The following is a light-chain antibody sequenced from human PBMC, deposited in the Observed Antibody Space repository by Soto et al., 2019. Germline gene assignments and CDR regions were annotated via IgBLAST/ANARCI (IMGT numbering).Light chain of an antibody. Sequence: EIVLTQFPATLSMSPGDRATLSCRASQTVSSYLAWYQQKPGQAPRLLIYDASSRATGIPARFSGSGSGTDFTLTITSLVHEDFAVYYCQQRSDWPSTFGGGTKVDIK. J-gene: IGKJ4*01. V-gene: IGKV3-11*01. CDR3: QQRSDWPST. CDR2: DAS. CDR1: QTVSSY.